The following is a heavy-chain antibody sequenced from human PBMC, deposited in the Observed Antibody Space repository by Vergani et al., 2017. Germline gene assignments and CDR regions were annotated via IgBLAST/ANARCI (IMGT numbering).Heavy chain of an antibody. J-gene: IGHJ4*02. CDR1: GATFRSNT. CDR3: ARSHRRPYYYGSGSYCNTYYFDY. V-gene: IGHV1-69*02. CDR2: IIPVLGKT. Sequence: QVQLVQSGAEVKKPGSSVKVSCKASGATFRSNTISWVRQVPGQGLEWMGRIIPVLGKTKYAQDFQGRLTITADTSTSTAYMELTSLRSQDTAVYYCARSHRRPYYYGSGSYCNTYYFDYWGQGTLVTVSS. D-gene: IGHD3-10*01.